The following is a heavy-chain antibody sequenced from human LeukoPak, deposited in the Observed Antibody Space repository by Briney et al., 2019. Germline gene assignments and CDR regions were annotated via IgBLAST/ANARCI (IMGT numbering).Heavy chain of an antibody. J-gene: IGHJ4*02. D-gene: IGHD3-9*01. Sequence: PGGSLRLSCAASGFTVSSNYMSWVRQAPGKGLDWISVIYSGGSTYYAASVKGRFTISRDNSNNTLYHQMNSLRAEDTAVYYCAISHADDILTGWGQGTLVSVSS. V-gene: IGHV3-66*02. CDR3: AISHADDILTG. CDR2: IYSGGST. CDR1: GFTVSSNY.